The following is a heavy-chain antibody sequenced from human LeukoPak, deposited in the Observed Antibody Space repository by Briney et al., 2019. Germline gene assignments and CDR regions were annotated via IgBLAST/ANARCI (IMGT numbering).Heavy chain of an antibody. V-gene: IGHV1-3*01. J-gene: IGHJ4*02. CDR2: ISVGSGNT. Sequence: ASVKVSCKASGYTFTTYAVHWVRQAPGQSLEWMGYISVGSGNTKYSQKFQGRVTITRDTSARTAYMKMTSLRSEDTAVYYCAAQDCSGDCSPDYWGQGTLVTVSS. D-gene: IGHD2-21*02. CDR1: GYTFTTYA. CDR3: AAQDCSGDCSPDY.